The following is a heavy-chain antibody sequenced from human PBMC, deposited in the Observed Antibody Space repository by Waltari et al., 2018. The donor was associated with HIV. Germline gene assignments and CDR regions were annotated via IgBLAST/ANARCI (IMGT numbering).Heavy chain of an antibody. J-gene: IGHJ3*02. Sequence: QVQLVQSGSEVKKPGSSVKVSCKASGGTFSSYAITWVRQAPGQGPERMGDINPSLAKTNLAQSCQGRVTLTADQSTSTAYMELSSLRSEDTAMYYCARENSHDYGDYRSAFDIWGQGTMVTVSS. V-gene: IGHV1-69*12. CDR1: GGTFSSYA. D-gene: IGHD4-17*01. CDR3: ARENSHDYGDYRSAFDI. CDR2: INPSLAKT.